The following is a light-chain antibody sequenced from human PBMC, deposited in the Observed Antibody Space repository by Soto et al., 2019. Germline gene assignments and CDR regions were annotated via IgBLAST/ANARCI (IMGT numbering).Light chain of an antibody. CDR2: GNS. CDR1: SSNIGAGYD. CDR3: QSYDSSLSVV. V-gene: IGLV1-40*01. J-gene: IGLJ2*01. Sequence: QPVLTQPPSGSGAPGQRVTISCTGSSSNIGAGYDVHWYQQLPGTAPKLLIYGNSNRPSGVPDRFSGSKSGTSASLAITGLQAEDEADYYCQSYDSSLSVVFGGGIKVTVL.